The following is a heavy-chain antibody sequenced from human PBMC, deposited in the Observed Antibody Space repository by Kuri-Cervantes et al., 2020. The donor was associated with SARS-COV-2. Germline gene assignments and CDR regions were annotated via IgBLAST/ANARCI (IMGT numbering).Heavy chain of an antibody. Sequence: SETLSLTCTVSGGSISSSSYYWGWIRQPPGKGLEWIGSIYYSGSTYYNPSLKSRVTISVDTSKNQFSLKLSSVTAADTAVYYCARPRDSSGYEGWFDPWGQGTLVTASS. CDR3: ARPRDSSGYEGWFDP. J-gene: IGHJ5*02. CDR1: GGSISSSSYY. D-gene: IGHD3-22*01. CDR2: IYYSGST. V-gene: IGHV4-39*01.